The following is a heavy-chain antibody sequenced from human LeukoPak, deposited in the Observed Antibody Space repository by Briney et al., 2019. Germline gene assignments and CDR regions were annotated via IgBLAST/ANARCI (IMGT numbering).Heavy chain of an antibody. CDR3: ARGLNWFAY. CDR2: IYYSGST. J-gene: IGHJ4*02. V-gene: IGHV4-59*01. D-gene: IGHD3-9*01. Sequence: SETLSLTCTVSGDSISSYYWSWIRQPPGKGLEWIGYIYYSGSTNYNPSLKSRVTISVDTSKNQVSLKLSSVTAADTAVYHCARGLNWFAYWGQGTLVTASS. CDR1: GDSISSYY.